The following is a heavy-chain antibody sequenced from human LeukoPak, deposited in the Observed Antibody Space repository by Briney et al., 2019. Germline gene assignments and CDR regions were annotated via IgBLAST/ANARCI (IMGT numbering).Heavy chain of an antibody. D-gene: IGHD3-3*01. CDR3: ARGPAYYDFWSGYYPRNYYYYYMDV. CDR2: MNPNSGNT. J-gene: IGHJ6*03. V-gene: IGHV1-8*01. Sequence: AASVKVSCKASGYTFTSYDINWVRQATGQGLEWMGWMNPNSGNTGYARKFQGRVTMTRNTSISTAYMELSSLRSVDTAVYYCARGPAYYDFWSGYYPRNYYYYYMDVWGKGTTVTVSS. CDR1: GYTFTSYD.